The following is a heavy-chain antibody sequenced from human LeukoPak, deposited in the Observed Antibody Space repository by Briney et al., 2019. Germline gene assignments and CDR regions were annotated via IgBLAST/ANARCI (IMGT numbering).Heavy chain of an antibody. CDR3: ARLVRGQTGAYYYGMDV. V-gene: IGHV4-59*01. D-gene: IGHD3-10*01. CDR1: GGSLSPNH. J-gene: IGHJ6*02. CDR2: ISYNGAT. Sequence: PSETLSLTCTVSGGSLSPNHWNWIRQPPGKGLEWIGFISYNGATNHNPSLKSRVTISINTSKNQFSLRLNSVTAADTAVYYCARLVRGQTGAYYYGMDVWGHGTTVSVSS.